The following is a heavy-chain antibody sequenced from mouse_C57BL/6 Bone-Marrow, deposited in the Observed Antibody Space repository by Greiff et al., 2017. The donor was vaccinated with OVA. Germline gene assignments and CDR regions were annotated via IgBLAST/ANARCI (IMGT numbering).Heavy chain of an antibody. V-gene: IGHV5-15*01. CDR2: ISNLAYSI. J-gene: IGHJ1*03. CDR3: ARRNWYFDV. Sequence: EAQGVESGGGLVQPGGSLKLSCAASGFTFSDYGMAWVRQAPRKGPEWVAFISNLAYSIYYADTVTGRFTISRENAKNTLYLEMSSLRSEDTAMYYCARRNWYFDVWGTGTTVTVSS. CDR1: GFTFSDYG.